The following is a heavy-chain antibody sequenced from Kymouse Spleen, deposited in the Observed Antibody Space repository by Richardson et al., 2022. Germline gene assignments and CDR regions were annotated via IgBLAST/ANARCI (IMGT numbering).Heavy chain of an antibody. CDR2: IYYSGST. J-gene: IGHJ4*02. V-gene: IGHV4-39*01. CDR1: GGSISSSSYY. D-gene: IGHD3-10*01. CDR3: ARHPPYGSGSYVGDY. Sequence: QLQLQESGPGLVKPSETLSLTCTVSGGSISSSSYYWGWIRQPPGKGLEWIGSIYYSGSTYYNPSLKSRVTISVDTSKNQFSLKLSSVTAADTAVYYCARHPPYGSGSYVGDYWGQGTLVTVSS.